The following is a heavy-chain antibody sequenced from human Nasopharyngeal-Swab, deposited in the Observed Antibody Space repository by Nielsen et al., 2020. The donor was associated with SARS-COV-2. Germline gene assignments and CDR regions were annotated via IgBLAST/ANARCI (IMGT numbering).Heavy chain of an antibody. V-gene: IGHV3-74*01. CDR2: INSEGSST. CDR1: GFTFSSYW. D-gene: IGHD1-14*01. Sequence: GESLKISCAASGFTFSSYWMHWVRQAPGKGLVWVSRINSEGSSTSYADSVKGRFTISRDNAKNTLYLQMNSLRAEDTAVYYCVRSPSSISPGWFDPWGQRTLVTVSS. J-gene: IGHJ5*02. CDR3: VRSPSSISPGWFDP.